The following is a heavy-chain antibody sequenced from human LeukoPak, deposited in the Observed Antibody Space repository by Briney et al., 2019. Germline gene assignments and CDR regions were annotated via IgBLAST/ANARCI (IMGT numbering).Heavy chain of an antibody. CDR2: IYTSGST. Sequence: SETLSLTCAVYGGSFSGYYWSWIRQPAGKGLEWIGRIYTSGSTNYNPSLKSRVTMSVDTSKNQFSLKLSSVTAADTAVYYCARDANGYGDYLYYFDYWGQGTLVTVSS. CDR1: GGSFSGYY. V-gene: IGHV4-4*07. J-gene: IGHJ4*02. CDR3: ARDANGYGDYLYYFDY. D-gene: IGHD4-17*01.